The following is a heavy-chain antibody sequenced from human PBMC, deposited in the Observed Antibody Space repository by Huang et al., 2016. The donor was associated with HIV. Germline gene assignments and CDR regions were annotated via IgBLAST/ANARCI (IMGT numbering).Heavy chain of an antibody. D-gene: IGHD5-18*01. CDR2: ISPNDSDT. Sequence: EEQLVQSGAEVKKPGESLKISCEGSGYSFAQYWIGWGRQMPGKGPAGMGIISPNDSDTSYSPSFPGSVSISADKSISTAYLQWSSLKASDTAMYYCARLDTARNYYYYGLDVWGQGTSVIVSS. V-gene: IGHV5-51*01. CDR1: GYSFAQYW. J-gene: IGHJ6*02. CDR3: ARLDTARNYYYYGLDV.